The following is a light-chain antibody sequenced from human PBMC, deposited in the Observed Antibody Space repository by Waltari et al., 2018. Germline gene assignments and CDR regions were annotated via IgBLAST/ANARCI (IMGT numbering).Light chain of an antibody. CDR1: SGHSSNV. Sequence: ASASLGASVKLTCTLSSGHSSNVVAWHQQQPEKGPRYLMKVNSDGSHTKGDGIPDRFSGSSSGAERYLTISSLQSDDEADYYCQTWGTGIWVFGGGTRLTVL. CDR3: QTWGTGIWV. CDR2: VNSDGSH. J-gene: IGLJ3*02. V-gene: IGLV4-69*01.